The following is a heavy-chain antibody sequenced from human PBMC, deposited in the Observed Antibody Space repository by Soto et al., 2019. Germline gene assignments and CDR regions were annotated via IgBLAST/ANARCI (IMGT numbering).Heavy chain of an antibody. D-gene: IGHD3-22*01. V-gene: IGHV1-69*01. CDR3: ASPYYHDSSGYYYQHDAFDI. CDR1: GGTFSSYA. CDR2: IIPIFGTA. Sequence: QVQLVQSGAEVKKPGSSVKVSCKASGGTFSSYAISWVRQAPGQGLEWMGGIIPIFGTANYAQKFQGRVTITADESTSTAYMELSSLRSEDTAMYYCASPYYHDSSGYYYQHDAFDIWGQGTMVTVSS. J-gene: IGHJ3*02.